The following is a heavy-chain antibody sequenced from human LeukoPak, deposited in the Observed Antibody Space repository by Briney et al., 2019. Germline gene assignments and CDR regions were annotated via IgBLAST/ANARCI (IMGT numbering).Heavy chain of an antibody. V-gene: IGHV3-23*01. D-gene: IGHD6-19*01. CDR1: GFTFSSYV. CDR2: ISRGVGST. CDR3: AKDPAGFDP. J-gene: IGHJ5*02. Sequence: GGSLRLSCAASGFTFSSYVTSWGRPAPGKGLEWVSAISRGVGSTYYADSVKGRFTISSDNSKNTLYLQMNSLRAEDTAVYYCAKDPAGFDPWGQGTLVTVSS.